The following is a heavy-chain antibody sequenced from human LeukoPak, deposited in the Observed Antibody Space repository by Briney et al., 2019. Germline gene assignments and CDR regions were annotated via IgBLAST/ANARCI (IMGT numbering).Heavy chain of an antibody. CDR2: IYSGGST. J-gene: IGHJ4*02. CDR1: GFTVSSNY. D-gene: IGHD2-2*02. V-gene: IGHV3-66*01. Sequence: GGSLRLSRAASGFTVSSNYMSWVRQAPGRGLEWVSVIYSGGSTYYADSVKGRFTISRDNSKNTLYLQMNSLRAEDTAVYYCARDLLGYCSSTSCYTDYWGQGTLVTVSS. CDR3: ARDLLGYCSSTSCYTDY.